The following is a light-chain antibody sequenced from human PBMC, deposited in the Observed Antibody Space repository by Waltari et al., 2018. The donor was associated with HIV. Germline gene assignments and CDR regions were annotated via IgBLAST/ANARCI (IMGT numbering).Light chain of an antibody. Sequence: DIVMTQSPLSLPVTPGEPASIPCSSSQGLLHSNGYSYLDWFLQRPGQSPQLLIYLGSQRASGVPDRFSGSGSGTDFTLKITKVEAEDVGVYYCMQALQTPITFGQGTRLEIK. CDR2: LGS. CDR3: MQALQTPIT. CDR1: QGLLHSNGYSY. J-gene: IGKJ5*01. V-gene: IGKV2-28*01.